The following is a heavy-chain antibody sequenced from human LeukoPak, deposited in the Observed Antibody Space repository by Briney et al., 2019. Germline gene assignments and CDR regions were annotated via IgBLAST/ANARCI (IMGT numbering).Heavy chain of an antibody. CDR2: IYPGDSDT. D-gene: IGHD4/OR15-4a*01. V-gene: IGHV5-51*01. CDR3: ARYGELPPTYCSYYTDV. J-gene: IGHJ6*03. Sequence: GESLKISCKGPGYSFTSYRIGWVRQMPGKGLEWMGVIYPGDSDTRYIPSFQGQVTISADKSISTAYLQWSSLNASDTAMYYCARYGELPPTYCSYYTDVGGKGTTVTVSS. CDR1: GYSFTSYR.